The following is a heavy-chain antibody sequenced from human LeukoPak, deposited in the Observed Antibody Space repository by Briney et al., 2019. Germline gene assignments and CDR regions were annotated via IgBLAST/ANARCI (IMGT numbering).Heavy chain of an antibody. V-gene: IGHV1-69*06. CDR1: GGTFSSYA. J-gene: IGHJ4*02. D-gene: IGHD3-22*01. CDR3: ARGSPPRRNYDSRGYYSYYFDY. CDR2: IIPIFGTA. Sequence: SVKVSCKASGGTFSSYAISWVRQAPGQGLEWMGGIIPIFGTANYAQKFQGRVTITADKSTSTAYMELSSLRSEDTAVYYCARGSPPRRNYDSRGYYSYYFDYWGQGTLVTVSS.